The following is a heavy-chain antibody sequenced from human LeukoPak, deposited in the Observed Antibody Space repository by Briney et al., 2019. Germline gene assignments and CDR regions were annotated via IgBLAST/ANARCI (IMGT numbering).Heavy chain of an antibody. CDR1: GGSISTYY. V-gene: IGHV4-4*08. CDR2: ISLSGST. J-gene: IGHJ6*02. CDR3: ARDTYYYGMDV. Sequence: PSETLSLTCTVSGGSISTYYWSWIRQPPGKGLEWIGYISLSGSTNYNPSLKSRVTISVDTSKNQFSLKLTSVTAADTAVYYCARDTYYYGMDVWGQGTTVTVSS.